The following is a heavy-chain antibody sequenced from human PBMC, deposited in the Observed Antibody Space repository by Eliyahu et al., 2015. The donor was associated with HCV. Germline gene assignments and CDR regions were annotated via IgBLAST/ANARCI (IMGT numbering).Heavy chain of an antibody. Sequence: SDYGIHWVRQAPGKGLDWVAAISYDGSKKLYADSVKGRFAISRDNSNNTLYLQMDSLRAEDTALYYCAKSWDHSIPYSPIDDWGQGTLVTVSS. CDR3: AKSWDHSIPYSPIDD. D-gene: IGHD6-13*01. CDR1: SDYG. J-gene: IGHJ4*02. CDR2: ISYDGSKK. V-gene: IGHV3-30*18.